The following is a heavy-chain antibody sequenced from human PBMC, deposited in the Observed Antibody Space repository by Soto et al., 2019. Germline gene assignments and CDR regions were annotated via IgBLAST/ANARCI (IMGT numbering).Heavy chain of an antibody. CDR2: ISAYNGNT. V-gene: IGHV1-18*01. Sequence: ASVKVSCKASGYTFTSYGISWVRQAPGQGLEWMGWISAYNGNTNYAQKLQGRVTMTTDTSTSTAYMELRSLRSDDTAVYYCARDYYDSSGYYYYYYGMDVWGQGTTVTVSS. CDR3: ARDYYDSSGYYYYYYGMDV. CDR1: GYTFTSYG. J-gene: IGHJ6*02. D-gene: IGHD3-22*01.